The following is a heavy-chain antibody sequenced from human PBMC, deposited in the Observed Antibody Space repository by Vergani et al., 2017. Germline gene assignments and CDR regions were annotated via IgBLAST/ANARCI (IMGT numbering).Heavy chain of an antibody. CDR1: GGSISSGDYY. CDR3: ARGAPDPSPLVRGVIIINWFDP. J-gene: IGHJ5*02. V-gene: IGHV4-30-4*01. Sequence: QVQLQESGPGLVKPSQTLSLTCTVSGGSISSGDYYWSWIRQPPGKGLEWIGYIYYSGRTYYNPSLKSRVTISVDTSKNQFSLKLSSVTAADTAVYYCARGAPDPSPLVRGVIIINWFDPWGQGTLVTVSS. D-gene: IGHD3-10*01. CDR2: IYYSGRT.